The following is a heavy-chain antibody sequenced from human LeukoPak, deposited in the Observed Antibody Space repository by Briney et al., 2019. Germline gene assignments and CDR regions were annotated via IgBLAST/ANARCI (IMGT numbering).Heavy chain of an antibody. CDR3: ARRYCSSTSCLFQFDP. Sequence: GESLKISCKGSGYSFTNHWIGWVRQMPGKGLELMAIIYPDDSDTRYSPSFQGQVTISADKSINTAYLQWSSLKASDTAMYYCARRYCSSTSCLFQFDPWGLGTLVTVSS. CDR1: GYSFTNHW. CDR2: IYPDDSDT. D-gene: IGHD2-2*01. V-gene: IGHV5-51*01. J-gene: IGHJ5*02.